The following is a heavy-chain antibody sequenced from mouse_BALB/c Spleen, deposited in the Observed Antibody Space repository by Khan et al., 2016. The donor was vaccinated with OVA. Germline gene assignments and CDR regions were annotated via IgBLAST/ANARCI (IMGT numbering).Heavy chain of an antibody. V-gene: IGHV1-80*01. CDR2: MYPGDGQS. CDR1: GYVFSSYW. J-gene: IGHJ2*01. D-gene: IGHD1-1*01. CDR3: AREGITTIVGDY. Sequence: QVQLQQSGAELVRPGSSVKISCKASGYVFSSYWMYWGKRRPGEGLEWSVHMYPGDGQSNYSGKFKGRATLTADISSSTAYMQFSSVTPEDSAVSFCAREGITTIVGDYWGPGTTLTVSS.